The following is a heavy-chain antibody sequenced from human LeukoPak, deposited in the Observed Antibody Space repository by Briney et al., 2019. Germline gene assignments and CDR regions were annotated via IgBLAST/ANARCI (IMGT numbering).Heavy chain of an antibody. CDR1: GFTFSSYG. V-gene: IGHV3-30*02. D-gene: IGHD3-10*01. CDR3: AKGTMVRGRPPVAV. J-gene: IGHJ6*02. Sequence: LSGGSLRLSCAASGFTFSSYGMHWVRQAPGKGLEWVAFIRYDGSNKYYADSVKGRFTISRGNSKNTLYLQMNSLRAEDTAVYYCAKGTMVRGRPPVAVWGQGTTVTVSS. CDR2: IRYDGSNK.